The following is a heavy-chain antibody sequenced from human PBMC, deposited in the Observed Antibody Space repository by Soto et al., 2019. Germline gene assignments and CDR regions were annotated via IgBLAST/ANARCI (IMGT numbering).Heavy chain of an antibody. CDR1: GYTFTSYD. D-gene: IGHD5-12*01. CDR3: ARTGVRGYADY. J-gene: IGHJ4*02. Sequence: ASVKVSCKASGYTFTSYDINWVRQATGQGLEWMGWMNPNNGNTNYAQKFQGRVTMTRNTSVSTAYMELSSLRSEDTAVYYCARTGVRGYADYWGQGTLVTVSS. CDR2: MNPNNGNT. V-gene: IGHV1-8*01.